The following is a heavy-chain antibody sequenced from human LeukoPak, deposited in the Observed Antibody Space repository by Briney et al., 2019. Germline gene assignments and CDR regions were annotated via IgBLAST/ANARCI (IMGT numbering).Heavy chain of an antibody. D-gene: IGHD1-1*01. CDR2: ISSSGTNM. Sequence: PGGSLRLSCAASGFTFSDYYMSWIRQAPGKGLEWVSDISSSGTNMYYADSVKDRFTISRDNAKNSLFLQMNSLRAEDTAVYYCVRESHNTWYIDSLGQGTLVTVSS. V-gene: IGHV3-11*04. J-gene: IGHJ4*02. CDR3: VRESHNTWYIDS. CDR1: GFTFSDYY.